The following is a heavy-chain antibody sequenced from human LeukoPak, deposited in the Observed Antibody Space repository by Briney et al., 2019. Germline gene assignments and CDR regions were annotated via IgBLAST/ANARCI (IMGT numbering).Heavy chain of an antibody. CDR1: GGSISSYY. D-gene: IGHD5-18*01. Sequence: SETLSLTCTVSGGSISSYYWSWIRQPPGKGLEWIGYIYYSGSTNYNPSLKSRVTISVDTSKNQFSLKLSSVTAADTAVYYCARDLDTAMTDWGQGTLVTVSS. V-gene: IGHV4-59*01. CDR2: IYYSGST. CDR3: ARDLDTAMTD. J-gene: IGHJ4*02.